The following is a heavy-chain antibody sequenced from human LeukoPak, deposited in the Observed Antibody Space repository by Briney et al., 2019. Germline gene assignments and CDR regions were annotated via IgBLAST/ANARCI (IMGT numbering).Heavy chain of an antibody. V-gene: IGHV3-30*18. CDR1: GFTFSSYG. Sequence: GRSLRLSCAASGFTFSSYGMHWVRQAPGKGLEWVAVISYDGSNKYYADSVKGRFTISRDNSKNTLYLQMNSLRVEDTAVYYCAKGYYADYGDRGGQGSLVTVSS. CDR3: AKGYYADYGDR. CDR2: ISYDGSNK. D-gene: IGHD4-17*01. J-gene: IGHJ5*02.